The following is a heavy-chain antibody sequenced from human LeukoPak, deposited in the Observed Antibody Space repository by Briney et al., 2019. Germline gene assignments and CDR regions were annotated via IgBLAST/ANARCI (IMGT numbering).Heavy chain of an antibody. CDR2: IYYSGST. V-gene: IGHV4-59*12. CDR3: ARRRYFDWFPGGRWFDP. CDR1: GGSISSYY. Sequence: SETLSLTCTVSGGSISSYYWSWIRQPPGKGLKWIGYIYYSGSTSYSPSLKSRVTISVDTSKNQFSLKLSSVTAADTAVYYCARRRYFDWFPGGRWFDPWGQGTLVTVSS. J-gene: IGHJ5*02. D-gene: IGHD3-9*01.